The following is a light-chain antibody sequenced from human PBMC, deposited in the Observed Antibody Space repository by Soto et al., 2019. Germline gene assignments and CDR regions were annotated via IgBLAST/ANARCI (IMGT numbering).Light chain of an antibody. CDR3: QQYGSSPGT. V-gene: IGKV3-20*01. Sequence: EIVLTQSPGTLSLSPGERATLSCRASQSVSSSYLAWYQQKPGQAPRLLIHGVSTRATGIPDRFSGSGSGTDFTLTISRLEPEDFAVYYCQQYGSSPGTFGGGTKVEIK. CDR2: GVS. J-gene: IGKJ4*01. CDR1: QSVSSSY.